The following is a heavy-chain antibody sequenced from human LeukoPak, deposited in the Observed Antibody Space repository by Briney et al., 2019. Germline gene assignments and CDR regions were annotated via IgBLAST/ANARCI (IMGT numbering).Heavy chain of an antibody. D-gene: IGHD1-26*01. V-gene: IGHV4-4*07. CDR2: IYTTGTT. Sequence: SETLSLTCTVSGDSITSYYWSWIRQSAEKGLEWIGRIYTTGTTNYNPSLKGRVTVSVDTSKNQFFLKLRSVTAADAAVYYCARDVGASNFDSWGQGVQVTVSS. CDR3: ARDVGASNFDS. CDR1: GDSITSYY. J-gene: IGHJ4*02.